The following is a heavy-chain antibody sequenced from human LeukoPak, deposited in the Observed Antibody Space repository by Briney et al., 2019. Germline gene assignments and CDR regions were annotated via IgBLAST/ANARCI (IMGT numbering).Heavy chain of an antibody. CDR3: ARGVTGIYYYYYMDV. V-gene: IGHV1-2*02. J-gene: IGHJ6*03. CDR2: INPNSGDT. CDR1: GYTFTGYY. Sequence: ASVKVSCKASGYTFTGYYMHWVRQAPGQGLECMGWINPNSGDTNYAQKFQGEVTMTRDTSISTAYMELSRLRSDDTAVYYCARGVTGIYYYYYMDVWGKGTTVTVSS. D-gene: IGHD3-10*01.